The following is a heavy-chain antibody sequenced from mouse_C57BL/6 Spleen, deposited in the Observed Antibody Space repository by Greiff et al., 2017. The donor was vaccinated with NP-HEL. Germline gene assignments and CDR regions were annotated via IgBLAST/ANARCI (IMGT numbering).Heavy chain of an antibody. D-gene: IGHD2-3*01. Sequence: EVKLVESEGGLVQPGSSMKLSCTASGFTFSDYYMAWVRQVPEKGLEWVANINYDGSSTYYLDSLKSRFIISRDNAKNILYLQMSSLKSEDTATYYCARRGYDGYYDWYFDVWGTGTTVTVSS. J-gene: IGHJ1*03. CDR3: ARRGYDGYYDWYFDV. CDR2: INYDGSST. CDR1: GFTFSDYY. V-gene: IGHV5-16*01.